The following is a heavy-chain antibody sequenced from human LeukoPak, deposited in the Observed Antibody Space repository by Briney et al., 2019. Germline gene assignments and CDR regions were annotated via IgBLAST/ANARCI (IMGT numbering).Heavy chain of an antibody. D-gene: IGHD2-2*01. CDR3: ARDGYQLLSNYYYGMDV. J-gene: IGHJ6*02. V-gene: IGHV4-34*09. Sequence: PSETLSLTCAVYGGSFSGYYWSWIRQPPGKGLEWIGEINHSGSTYYNPSLKSRVTISVDTSKNQFSLKLSSVTAADTAVYYCARDGYQLLSNYYYGMDVWGQGTTVTVSS. CDR1: GGSFSGYY. CDR2: INHSGST.